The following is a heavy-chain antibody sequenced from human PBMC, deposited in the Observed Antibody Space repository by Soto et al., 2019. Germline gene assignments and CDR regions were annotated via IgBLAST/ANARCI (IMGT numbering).Heavy chain of an antibody. D-gene: IGHD3-3*01. CDR2: IHVGGSVT. V-gene: IGHV3-74*01. CDR1: GFTFSHHW. J-gene: IGHJ4*02. Sequence: EVQLVESGGGLVQPGGSLRLSCTASGFTFSHHWMHWVRQAPGKGLIWVSRIHVGGSVTDYADSVKGRFTISRDDAKNTLILQMTNLRAEDTAVYYCVRGTSAWSGKDYWGQGTLVTVSS. CDR3: VRGTSAWSGKDY.